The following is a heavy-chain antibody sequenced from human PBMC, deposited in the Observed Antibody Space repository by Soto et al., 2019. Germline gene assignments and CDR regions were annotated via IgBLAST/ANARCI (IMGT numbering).Heavy chain of an antibody. J-gene: IGHJ6*03. D-gene: IGHD3-10*01. CDR1: GFTFSNAW. CDR3: TTDPDPWGSHYMHV. V-gene: IGHV3-15*01. Sequence: AGGSLRLSCAASGFTFSNAWMSWVRQAPGKGLEWVGRIKSKTDGGTTDYAAPVKGRFTISRDDSKNTLYLQMNSLKTEDTAVYYCTTDPDPWGSHYMHVWGKGTTVTVSS. CDR2: IKSKTDGGTT.